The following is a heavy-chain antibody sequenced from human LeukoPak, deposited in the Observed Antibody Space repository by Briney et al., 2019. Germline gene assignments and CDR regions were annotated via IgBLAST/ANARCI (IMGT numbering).Heavy chain of an antibody. CDR2: IFSADRT. V-gene: IGHV3-53*01. Sequence: GGSLRLSCAASGFTVSNNYMSRLRQPPGKGLEWVSIIFSADRTYFADSVKGRFSISRDNSKNTLYLQMNSLRAEDTAVYYCARVGNYYDFDYWGQGTLVTVSS. CDR3: ARVGNYYDFDY. D-gene: IGHD1-26*01. CDR1: GFTVSNNY. J-gene: IGHJ4*02.